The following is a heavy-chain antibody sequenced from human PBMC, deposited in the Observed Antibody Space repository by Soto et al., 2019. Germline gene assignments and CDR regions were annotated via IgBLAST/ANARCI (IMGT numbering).Heavy chain of an antibody. D-gene: IGHD4-17*01. Sequence: QVQLVESGGGVVQPGRSLRLSCAASGFTFSSYGMHWVREAPGKGLEWVAVISYDGSNKYYADSVKGRFTISRDNSKNTLYLQMNSLRAEDTAVYYCAKDPGYGADWFDPWGQGTLVTVSS. J-gene: IGHJ5*02. CDR1: GFTFSSYG. V-gene: IGHV3-30*18. CDR2: ISYDGSNK. CDR3: AKDPGYGADWFDP.